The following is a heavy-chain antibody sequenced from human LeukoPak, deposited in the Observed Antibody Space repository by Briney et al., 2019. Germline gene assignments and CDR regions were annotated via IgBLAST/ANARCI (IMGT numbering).Heavy chain of an antibody. Sequence: PSETLSLTCTVSGGSISSYYWSWIRRPPGKGLEWIGYIYNGGSTNYHPSLKSRVTISVDTSKNQFSLKLTSVTAADTAVYYCARQGGWYGGFDYWGQGTPVTVSS. CDR3: ARQGGWYGGFDY. J-gene: IGHJ4*02. V-gene: IGHV4-59*08. CDR2: IYNGGST. CDR1: GGSISSYY. D-gene: IGHD6-19*01.